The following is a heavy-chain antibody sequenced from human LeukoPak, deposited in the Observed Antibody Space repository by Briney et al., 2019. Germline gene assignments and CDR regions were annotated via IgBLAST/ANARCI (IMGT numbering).Heavy chain of an antibody. D-gene: IGHD2-2*01. CDR3: AREAIVVVPAAIFENYYYYMDV. Sequence: SETLSLTCTVSGGSTSSYYWSWIRQPPGKGLEWIGYVYYSGSTNYNPSLKSRVTISVDTSKNQFSLKLSSVTAADTAVYYCAREAIVVVPAAIFENYYYYMDVWGKGTTVTVSS. J-gene: IGHJ6*03. CDR1: GGSTSSYY. CDR2: VYYSGST. V-gene: IGHV4-59*01.